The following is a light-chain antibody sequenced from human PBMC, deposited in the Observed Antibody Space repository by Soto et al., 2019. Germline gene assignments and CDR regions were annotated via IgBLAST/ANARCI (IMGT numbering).Light chain of an antibody. CDR1: SSNIGINT. CDR2: DNH. V-gene: IGLV1-44*01. CDR3: SSYTSSSTYV. Sequence: QSVLTQPPSASGTPGQRVTFSCSGSSSNIGINTVNWYRQLPGTAPQLLISDNHRRPSGVPDRFSGSKSGTSASLAISGLQSEDEADYYCSSYTSSSTYVFGTGTKLTVL. J-gene: IGLJ1*01.